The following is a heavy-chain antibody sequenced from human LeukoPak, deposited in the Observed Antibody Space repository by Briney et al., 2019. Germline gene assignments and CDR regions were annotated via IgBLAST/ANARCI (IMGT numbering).Heavy chain of an antibody. Sequence: SETLSLTCTVSGYSLSSGYYWGWIRQPPGKGLEWIGSIYHSGSTYYNPSLKSRVTISGDTSKNQFSLKLSSVTAADTAVYYCARAVVPAAMRGGYFDYWGQGTLVTVSS. V-gene: IGHV4-38-2*02. J-gene: IGHJ4*02. CDR2: IYHSGST. D-gene: IGHD2-2*01. CDR1: GYSLSSGYY. CDR3: ARAVVPAAMRGGYFDY.